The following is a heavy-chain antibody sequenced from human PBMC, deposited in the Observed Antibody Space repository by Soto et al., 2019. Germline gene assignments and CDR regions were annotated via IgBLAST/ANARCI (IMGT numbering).Heavy chain of an antibody. J-gene: IGHJ6*02. D-gene: IGHD5-18*01. CDR1: GYTFTSYD. CDR2: MNPNSGNT. Sequence: ASVKVSCKASGYTFTSYDINWVRQATGQGLEWMGWMNPNSGNTGYAQKFQGRVTVTRNTSISTAYMELSSLRSEDTAVYYCAINSGYSYGYYYYYYGMDVWGQGTTVTVSS. CDR3: AINSGYSYGYYYYYYGMDV. V-gene: IGHV1-8*01.